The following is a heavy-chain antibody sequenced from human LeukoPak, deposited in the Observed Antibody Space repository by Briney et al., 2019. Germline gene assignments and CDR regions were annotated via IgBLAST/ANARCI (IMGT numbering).Heavy chain of an antibody. CDR2: IYYSGST. V-gene: IGHV4-31*03. D-gene: IGHD3-22*01. J-gene: IGHJ5*02. CDR1: GGSISSGGYY. CDR3: ARGGDSSGSPPPAYNWFDP. Sequence: SQTLSLTCTVSGGSISSGGYYWSWIRQHPGKGLEWIGYIYYSGSTYYNPSLKSRVTISVDTSNNQFSLKLSSVTAADTAVYYCARGGDSSGSPPPAYNWFDPWGQGTLVTVSS.